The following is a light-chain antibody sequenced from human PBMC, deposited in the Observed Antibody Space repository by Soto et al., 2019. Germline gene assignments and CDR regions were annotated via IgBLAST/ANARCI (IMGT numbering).Light chain of an antibody. CDR3: QTWGTGSAIVV. CDR1: SGHSNYA. J-gene: IGLJ7*01. CDR2: VNSGGSH. Sequence: QPVLTQSPSASASLGASVKLTCTLSSGHSNYAIAWHQQQPEQSPRYLMKVNSGGSHIKGDGIPDRFSGSSSGAERYLFISSLQSEDEADYYCQTWGTGSAIVVFGGGTQLTVL. V-gene: IGLV4-69*01.